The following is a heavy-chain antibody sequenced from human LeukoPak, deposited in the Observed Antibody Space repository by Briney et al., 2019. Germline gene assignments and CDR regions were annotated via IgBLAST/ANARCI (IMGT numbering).Heavy chain of an antibody. Sequence: SETLSLTCAVYGGSFSGYYWSWIRQPPGKGLEWIGEINHSGSTNYNPSLKSRVTISVDTSKNQFSLKLSSVTAADTAVYYCARDSFGSGLDAFDIWGQGTMVTVSS. CDR3: ARDSFGSGLDAFDI. J-gene: IGHJ3*02. V-gene: IGHV4-34*01. CDR2: INHSGST. CDR1: GGSFSGYY. D-gene: IGHD3-16*01.